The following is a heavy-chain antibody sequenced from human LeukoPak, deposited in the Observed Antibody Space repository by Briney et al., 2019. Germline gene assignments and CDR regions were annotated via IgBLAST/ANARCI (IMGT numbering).Heavy chain of an antibody. J-gene: IGHJ6*03. CDR2: IYTSGST. CDR1: GDSISSGSYY. CDR3: ARDSSGSYWTPANYYYYMDV. D-gene: IGHD1-26*01. V-gene: IGHV4-61*02. Sequence: SQTLSLTCTVSGDSISSGSYYWSWIRQPAGKGLEWIGRIYTSGSTNYNPSLKSRLTISVDTSNNQFSLKLSSVTAADTAVYYCARDSSGSYWTPANYYYYMDVWGKGTTVTISS.